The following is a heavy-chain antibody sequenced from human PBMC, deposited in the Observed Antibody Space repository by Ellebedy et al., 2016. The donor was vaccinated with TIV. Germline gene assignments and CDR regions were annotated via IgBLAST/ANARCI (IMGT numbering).Heavy chain of an antibody. J-gene: IGHJ4*02. CDR3: ARGDYHGSGGLADY. D-gene: IGHD3-10*01. Sequence: PGGSLRLSCAASGFIFDDYAIHWVRQAPGKGLEWVSCISWNSAIIRYADSVKGRFTISRDNAKNYLYLQMNSLKPEDTALYYCARGDYHGSGGLADYWGQGTLVTVSS. V-gene: IGHV3-9*01. CDR1: GFIFDDYA. CDR2: ISWNSAII.